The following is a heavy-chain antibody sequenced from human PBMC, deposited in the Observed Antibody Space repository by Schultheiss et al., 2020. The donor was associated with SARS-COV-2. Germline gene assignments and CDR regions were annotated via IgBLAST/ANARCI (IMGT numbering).Heavy chain of an antibody. V-gene: IGHV3-30*03. CDR1: GFTFSSYG. Sequence: GESLKISCAASGFTFSSYGMHWVRQAPGKGLEWVAVISYDGSNKYYADSVKGRFTISRDNAKNSLYLQMNSLRAEDTAVYYCARGATLYYYYGMDVWGQGTTVTVSS. J-gene: IGHJ6*02. D-gene: IGHD1-26*01. CDR3: ARGATLYYYYGMDV. CDR2: ISYDGSNK.